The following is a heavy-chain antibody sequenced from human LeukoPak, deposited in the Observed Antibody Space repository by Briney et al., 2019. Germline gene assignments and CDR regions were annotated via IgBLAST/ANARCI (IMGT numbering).Heavy chain of an antibody. J-gene: IGHJ6*03. CDR3: ARVGSSWPRSGYYYYMDV. V-gene: IGHV4-59*01. CDR1: GGSISSYY. Sequence: SETLSLTCTVSGGSISSYYWSWIRQPPGEGLEWIGYIYYSGSTNYNPSLKSRVTISVDTSKNQFSLKLSSVTAADTAVYYCARVGSSWPRSGYYYYMDVWGKGTTVTVSS. D-gene: IGHD6-13*01. CDR2: IYYSGST.